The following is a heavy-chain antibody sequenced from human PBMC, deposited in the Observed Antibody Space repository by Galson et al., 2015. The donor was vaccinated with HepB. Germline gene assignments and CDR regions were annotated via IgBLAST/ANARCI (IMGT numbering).Heavy chain of an antibody. CDR2: VIPILGIA. Sequence: SVKVSCKASGGTFSSYAISWVRQAPGQGLEWMGRVIPILGIANYAQKFQGRVTITADKSTSTAYMELSSLRSEDTAVYYCARDRGPIAVAGPHQGGFDPWGQGTLVTVSS. D-gene: IGHD6-19*01. J-gene: IGHJ5*02. V-gene: IGHV1-69*04. CDR1: GGTFSSYA. CDR3: ARDRGPIAVAGPHQGGFDP.